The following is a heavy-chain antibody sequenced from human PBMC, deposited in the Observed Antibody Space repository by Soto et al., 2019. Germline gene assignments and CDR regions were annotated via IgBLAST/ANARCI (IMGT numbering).Heavy chain of an antibody. J-gene: IGHJ6*02. V-gene: IGHV1-69*06. D-gene: IGHD3-3*01. CDR1: GGTFSSYA. CDR3: ARAHSPHKNYDSWSGSPSDV. CDR2: IIPIFGTA. Sequence: QVQLVQSGAEVKKPGSSVKVSCKASGGTFSSYAISWVRQAPGQGLEWMGGIIPIFGTANYAQKFQGRVTITADKSTSTAYMELSSLRSEDTAVYYCARAHSPHKNYDSWSGSPSDVWGQGTTVTISS.